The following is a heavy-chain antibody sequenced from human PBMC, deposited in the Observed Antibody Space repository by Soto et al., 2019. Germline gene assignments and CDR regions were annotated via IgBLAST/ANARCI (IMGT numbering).Heavy chain of an antibody. CDR1: GYTFTSYD. D-gene: IGHD4-4*01. Sequence: ASVKVSCKASGYTFTSYDINWVRQATGQGLEWMGWMNPNSGNTGYAQKFQGRVTMTRNTSISTAYMELSSLRSEDTAVYYCARGPYSNHPIDYWGQGTLVTVSS. CDR2: MNPNSGNT. J-gene: IGHJ4*02. CDR3: ARGPYSNHPIDY. V-gene: IGHV1-8*01.